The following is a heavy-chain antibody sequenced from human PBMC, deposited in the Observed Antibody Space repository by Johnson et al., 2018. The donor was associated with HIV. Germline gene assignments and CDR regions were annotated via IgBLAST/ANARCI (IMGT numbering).Heavy chain of an antibody. V-gene: IGHV3-9*01. Sequence: VQLVESGGGVVQPGRSLRLSCAASGFTFSSYGMHWVRQAPGKGLEWVSGISWNSGSICYADSVKGRFTISRDNAKNSLYLQMNSLRAEDTALYYCAKGSAHDAFDIWGQGTMVTVSS. CDR2: ISWNSGSI. J-gene: IGHJ3*02. CDR1: GFTFSSYG. CDR3: AKGSAHDAFDI.